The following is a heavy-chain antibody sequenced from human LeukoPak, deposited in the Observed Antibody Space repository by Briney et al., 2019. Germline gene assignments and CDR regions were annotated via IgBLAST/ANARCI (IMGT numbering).Heavy chain of an antibody. D-gene: IGHD2-2*01. V-gene: IGHV1-18*01. CDR3: ARDRRYCSSTSCWGSYYFDY. J-gene: IGHJ4*02. CDR2: ISAYNGNT. Sequence: ASVKVSCKASGYTFTSYGISWVRQAPGQGLEWMGWISAYNGNTKYGQKFQGRVTMTTDTSTSTAYMELRSLRSDDTAVYYCARDRRYCSSTSCWGSYYFDYWGQGTLVTVSS. CDR1: GYTFTSYG.